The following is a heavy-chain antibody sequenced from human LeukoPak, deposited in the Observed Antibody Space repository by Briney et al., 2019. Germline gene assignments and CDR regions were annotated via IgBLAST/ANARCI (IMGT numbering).Heavy chain of an antibody. J-gene: IGHJ4*02. Sequence: PSETLSLTCTVSGGSISSYYWSWIRQPPGKGLEWIGYIYYSGGTNYNPSLKSRVTISVDTSKNQFSLKLSSVTAADTAVYYCARDRGGYDFWSGYSAPYFDYWGQGTLVTVSS. V-gene: IGHV4-59*01. CDR2: IYYSGGT. CDR3: ARDRGGYDFWSGYSAPYFDY. CDR1: GGSISSYY. D-gene: IGHD3-3*01.